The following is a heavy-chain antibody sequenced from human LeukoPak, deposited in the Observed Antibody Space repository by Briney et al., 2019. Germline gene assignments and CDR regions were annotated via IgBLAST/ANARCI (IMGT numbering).Heavy chain of an antibody. CDR3: ARGGIAAADIDY. CDR1: GFTFSTYG. CDR2: IWNDGSNK. D-gene: IGHD6-13*01. V-gene: IGHV3-33*01. J-gene: IGHJ4*02. Sequence: GRSLRLSCAASGFTFSTYGMHWVRQAPGKGLEWAAVIWNDGSNKYYADSVKGRFTISRDISKNTLHLQMNSLRAEDTAIYYCARGGIAAADIDYWGQGTLVTVSS.